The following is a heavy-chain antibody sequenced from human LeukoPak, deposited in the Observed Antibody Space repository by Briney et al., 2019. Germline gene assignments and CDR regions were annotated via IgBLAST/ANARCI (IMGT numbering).Heavy chain of an antibody. J-gene: IGHJ4*02. CDR1: GFTVSSNY. V-gene: IGHV3-66*01. Sequence: PGGSLRLSCAASGFTVSSNYMSWVRQAPGKGLEWVSVIYSGGTTYYADSVEGRFTTSRDNSKNTLHLQMNSLRAEDTAVYYCARDQYSYAHAAHWGQGTLVTVSS. CDR3: ARDQYSYAHAAH. CDR2: IYSGGTT. D-gene: IGHD5-18*01.